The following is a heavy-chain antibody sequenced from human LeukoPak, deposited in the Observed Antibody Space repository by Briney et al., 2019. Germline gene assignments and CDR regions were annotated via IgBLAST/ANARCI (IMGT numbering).Heavy chain of an antibody. V-gene: IGHV3-23*01. Sequence: GGSLRLSCAASGFTFSSYAMSWVRQAPGKGLEWVSTITGRDGSTYSADSVKGRFTLSRDNSQSTLYLQMNSLRAEDTAVYYCATTIGVYAAFDYWGQGTLVTVSS. CDR3: ATTIGVYAAFDY. CDR1: GFTFSSYA. J-gene: IGHJ4*02. D-gene: IGHD2-8*01. CDR2: ITGRDGST.